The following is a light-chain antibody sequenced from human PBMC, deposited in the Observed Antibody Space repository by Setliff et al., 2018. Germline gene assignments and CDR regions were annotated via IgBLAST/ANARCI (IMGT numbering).Light chain of an antibody. Sequence: QSALTQPPSASESPGQSVTISCTRASSDVGGTNHVSWYQQRPGKAPRLMIFEVSKRPSGVPDRFSGSKSGNTASLTVSGLQAEDEADYYCSSYAGNYIYVFGTGTKVTVL. V-gene: IGLV2-8*01. CDR3: SSYAGNYIYV. J-gene: IGLJ1*01. CDR2: EVS. CDR1: SSDVGGTNH.